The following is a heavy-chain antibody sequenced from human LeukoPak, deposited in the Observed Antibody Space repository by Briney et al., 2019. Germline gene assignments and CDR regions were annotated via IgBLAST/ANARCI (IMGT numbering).Heavy chain of an antibody. CDR2: ISYDGRNT. CDR1: GFTFRNYA. Sequence: GGSLRLSCAASGFTFRNYAMHWVRQAPGKGLEWVALISYDGRNTYYADSVKGRFTISRDNSKNTLYLQMNSLRAEDTAVYYCAKGTYYYDSSGYYPFDYWGQGTLVTVSS. CDR3: AKGTYYYDSSGYYPFDY. V-gene: IGHV3-30*04. D-gene: IGHD3-22*01. J-gene: IGHJ4*02.